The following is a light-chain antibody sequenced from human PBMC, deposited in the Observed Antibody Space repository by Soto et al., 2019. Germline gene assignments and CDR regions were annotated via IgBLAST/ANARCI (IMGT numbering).Light chain of an antibody. V-gene: IGLV2-14*01. J-gene: IGLJ2*01. CDR1: SSDVGGYNY. CDR3: SSYTSSSTFVV. CDR2: DVS. Sequence: QSALTQPASVSGSPGQSITISCTGTSSDVGGYNYVSWYQQHPGKAPKLMIYDVSNRPSRVSNRFSGYKSGNTACLTISGLKAEGEYDYYCSSYTSSSTFVVFGGGTKLTVL.